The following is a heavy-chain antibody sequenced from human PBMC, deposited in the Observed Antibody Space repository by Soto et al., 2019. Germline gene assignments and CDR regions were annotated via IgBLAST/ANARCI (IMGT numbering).Heavy chain of an antibody. CDR2: ISYDGSEK. CDR3: ARGPESGDF. J-gene: IGHJ4*02. CDR1: GFTFSTFS. D-gene: IGHD1-26*01. V-gene: IGHV3-30*04. Sequence: QVQLVESGGGVVQPGRSLRLSCATSGFTFSTFSMHWVRQAPGKGLEWVAHISYDGSEKDYADSVKGRFTISRDNSDNTLFLQMNSLTSEDTGVYYCARGPESGDFWGQGTLLTVPS.